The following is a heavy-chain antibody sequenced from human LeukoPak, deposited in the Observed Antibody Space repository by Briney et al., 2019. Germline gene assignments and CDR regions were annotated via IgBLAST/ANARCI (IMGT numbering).Heavy chain of an antibody. CDR2: ISADSATT. J-gene: IGHJ4*02. CDR1: GFNFGSYS. CDR3: ARGKRGYSGYVCLN. V-gene: IGHV3-23*01. Sequence: GGSLRLSCAASGFNFGSYSMTWVRQAPGKGLEWVSVISADSATTFYADSVKGRFTISRDNAMQMSSLRAEDTAVYYCARGKRGYSGYVCLNWGQGTLVTVSS. D-gene: IGHD5-12*01.